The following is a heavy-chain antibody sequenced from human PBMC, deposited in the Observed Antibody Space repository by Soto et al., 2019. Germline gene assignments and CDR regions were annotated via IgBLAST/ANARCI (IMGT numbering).Heavy chain of an antibody. CDR2: ISYSGIP. D-gene: IGHD5-12*01. Sequence: QVQLQESGPGLVKPSQTLSLTCTVSGGPISSGGSYWSWIRQHPEKGLEWIGYISYSGIPYYHPSLKSRVTISGDTSKNQFSLKLSSVTAADTAIYYCARETGGYDWNSFDYWGQGTLVTVSS. J-gene: IGHJ4*02. CDR1: GGPISSGGSY. CDR3: ARETGGYDWNSFDY. V-gene: IGHV4-31*03.